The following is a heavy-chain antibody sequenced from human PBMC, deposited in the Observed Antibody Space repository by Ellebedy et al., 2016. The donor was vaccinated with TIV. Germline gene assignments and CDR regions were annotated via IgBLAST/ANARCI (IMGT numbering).Heavy chain of an antibody. D-gene: IGHD6-19*01. CDR1: GYTFTSYW. CDR2: IYPGDSKT. J-gene: IGHJ5*02. CDR3: ARGGYSSGWYSNWFDP. Sequence: GESLKISCQGSGYTFTSYWIGWVRQKPGKGLEWVGLIYPGDSKTRYSPSFQGQVTISADKSTSTAFLKWSSLKASDTAMYYCARGGYSSGWYSNWFDPWGQGTLVTVSS. V-gene: IGHV5-51*01.